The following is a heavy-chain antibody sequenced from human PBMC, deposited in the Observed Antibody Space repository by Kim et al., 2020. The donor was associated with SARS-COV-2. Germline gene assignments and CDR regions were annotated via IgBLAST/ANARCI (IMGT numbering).Heavy chain of an antibody. CDR3: ARDYGMDV. Sequence: GSSPRYAYPVKCRFTISSDTAENTLYLQMSSLGAEDTAVYYCARDYGMDVWGQGTTVTVSS. V-gene: IGHV3-74*01. J-gene: IGHJ6*02. CDR2: GSSP.